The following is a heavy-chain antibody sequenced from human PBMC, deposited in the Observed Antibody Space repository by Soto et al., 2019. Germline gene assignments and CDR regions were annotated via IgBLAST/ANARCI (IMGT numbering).Heavy chain of an antibody. CDR3: AKGYSGYDCAY. J-gene: IGHJ4*02. Sequence: GGSLRLSCAASGFTFSSYWMHWVRQAPGKGLVWVSRINSDGSSTSYADSVKGRFTISRDNAKNTLYLQMNSLRAEDTAVYYCAKGYSGYDCAYWGQGTLVTVSS. CDR1: GFTFSSYW. D-gene: IGHD5-12*01. V-gene: IGHV3-74*01. CDR2: INSDGSST.